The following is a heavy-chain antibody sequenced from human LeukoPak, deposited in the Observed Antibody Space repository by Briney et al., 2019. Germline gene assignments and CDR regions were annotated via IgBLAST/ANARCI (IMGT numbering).Heavy chain of an antibody. CDR3: AKSGGNVKGY. CDR2: IPYDGSDK. CDR1: GFNFNTYG. D-gene: IGHD4-23*01. V-gene: IGHV3-30*02. Sequence: GGSLRLSCVASGFNFNTYGMHWVRQAPGKGLEWVAFIPYDGSDKYYADSVKGRFTISRDNSKNTLYLQMNNLRAEDTAVYYCAKSGGNVKGYWGQGTLVTVSS. J-gene: IGHJ4*02.